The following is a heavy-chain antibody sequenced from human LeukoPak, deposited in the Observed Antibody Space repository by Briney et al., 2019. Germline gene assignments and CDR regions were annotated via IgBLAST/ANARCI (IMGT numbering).Heavy chain of an antibody. CDR1: GFTFSSYG. Sequence: GGSLRLSCAASGFTFSSYGMSWVRQAPGKGLEWVSAIRGNGGDTYYADSVKGRFTISRDNSKNTLYLQMNSLRAEDTAVYYCAKNPKVVLSLRYFDYWGQGTLVTVSS. CDR3: AKNPKVVLSLRYFDY. J-gene: IGHJ4*02. V-gene: IGHV3-23*01. D-gene: IGHD3-22*01. CDR2: IRGNGGDT.